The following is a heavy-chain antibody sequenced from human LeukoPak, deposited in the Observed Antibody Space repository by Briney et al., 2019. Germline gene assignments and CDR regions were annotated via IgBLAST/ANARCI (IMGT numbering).Heavy chain of an antibody. V-gene: IGHV3-33*01. CDR1: GFNFSSYG. D-gene: IGHD6-25*01. Sequence: GGSLRLSCPASGFNFSSYGMHWVRQAPGKGLEWVAMIWYDGSNMYYADSVKGRFTISRDNSKNTVFLQMNSLRAEDTGVYYCARDGCARSSGYDNWGQGTLVTVSS. J-gene: IGHJ4*02. CDR2: IWYDGSNM. CDR3: ARDGCARSSGYDN.